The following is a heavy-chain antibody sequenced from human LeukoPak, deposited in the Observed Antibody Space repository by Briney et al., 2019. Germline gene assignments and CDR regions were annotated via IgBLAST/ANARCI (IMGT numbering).Heavy chain of an antibody. CDR3: ARGLRNDFWSGYYFPHYYMDV. J-gene: IGHJ6*03. D-gene: IGHD3-3*01. Sequence: PSETLSLICAVYGGSFSGYYWSWLRQPPGKGLEWIGEINHSGSTNYNPSLKSRVTISVDTSKNQFSLKLSSVTAADTAVYYCARGLRNDFWSGYYFPHYYMDVWGKGTTVTVSS. CDR2: INHSGST. V-gene: IGHV4-34*01. CDR1: GGSFSGYY.